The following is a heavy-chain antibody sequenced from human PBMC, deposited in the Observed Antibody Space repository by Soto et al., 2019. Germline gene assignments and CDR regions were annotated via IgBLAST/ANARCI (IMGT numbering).Heavy chain of an antibody. Sequence: LSLTCAVYGGSFSGYYWSWIRQPPGKGLEWIGEINHSGSTNYNPSLKSRVTISVDTSKNQFSLKLSSVTAADTAVYYCARIQLWLRWFDPWGQGTLVTVSS. CDR1: GGSFSGYY. V-gene: IGHV4-34*01. CDR3: ARIQLWLRWFDP. CDR2: INHSGST. D-gene: IGHD5-18*01. J-gene: IGHJ5*02.